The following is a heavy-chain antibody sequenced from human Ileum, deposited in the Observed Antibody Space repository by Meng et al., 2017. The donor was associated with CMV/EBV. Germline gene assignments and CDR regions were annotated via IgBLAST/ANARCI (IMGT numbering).Heavy chain of an antibody. Sequence: GESLKISCAASGFAVSSTYMTWIRQAPGKGLEWVSVIYPGGSIYYADSVQGRVTISRDTSTNTLFLHMNSLRVDDTALYYCARDQLVALDSWGQGTLVTVSS. CDR3: ARDQLVALDS. V-gene: IGHV3-66*02. CDR2: IYPGGSI. CDR1: GFAVSSTY. D-gene: IGHD2-8*02. J-gene: IGHJ4*02.